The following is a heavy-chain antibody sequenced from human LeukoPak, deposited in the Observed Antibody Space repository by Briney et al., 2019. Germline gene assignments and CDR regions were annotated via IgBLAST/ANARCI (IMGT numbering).Heavy chain of an antibody. CDR2: LYSGGST. CDR1: GFTVSSNL. V-gene: IGHV3-53*01. D-gene: IGHD6-19*01. CDR3: ARGISTSGWLDY. Sequence: GGSLRLSCAASGFTVSSNLMSWVRQAPGKDLEWVSLLYSGGSTYYADSVKGRFTVSRDNSKNTLYLQMNSLRAEDTAVYYCARGISTSGWLDYWGQGTLVTVSS. J-gene: IGHJ4*02.